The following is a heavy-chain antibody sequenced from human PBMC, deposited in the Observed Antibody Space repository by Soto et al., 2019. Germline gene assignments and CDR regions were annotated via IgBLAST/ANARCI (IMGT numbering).Heavy chain of an antibody. D-gene: IGHD6-13*01. Sequence: PGESLKISCRCSGYTFSNFWIAWVRHLPGKGLEWMGNIYPGSPETRYSPSVHGKVTISADKSINTAYLQWSSLEASDSAFYYCARSPRSSPCFDYWGQGALVTVSS. CDR1: GYTFSNFW. J-gene: IGHJ4*02. V-gene: IGHV5-51*01. CDR2: IYPGSPET. CDR3: ARSPRSSPCFDY.